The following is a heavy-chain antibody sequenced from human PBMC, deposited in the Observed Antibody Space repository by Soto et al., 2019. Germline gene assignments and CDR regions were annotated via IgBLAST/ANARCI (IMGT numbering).Heavy chain of an antibody. V-gene: IGHV1-3*01. CDR1: GSSFTCNA. CDR2: INAGNGNT. J-gene: IGHJ3*02. D-gene: IGHD2-8*01. CDR3: ATLGGMVYAIKSADAFDI. Sequence: ASADATLNAPGSSFTCNAMHWVGQAPGQRLEWMGWINAGNGNTKYSQKFPGRVTITRDTSASTAYMELSSLRSEDTAVYYCATLGGMVYAIKSADAFDIWGQGTMVTV.